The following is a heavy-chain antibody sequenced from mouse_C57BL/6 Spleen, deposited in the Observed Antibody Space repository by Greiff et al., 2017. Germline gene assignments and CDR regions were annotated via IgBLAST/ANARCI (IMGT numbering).Heavy chain of an antibody. CDR2: LYPGDGDT. CDR3: ARSGLGYYAMGY. J-gene: IGHJ4*01. Sequence: QVQLQQSGAELVTPGASVKISCKASGYAFSSYWMNWVKQRPGKGLEWIGQLYPGDGDTNYNGKFKGKATLTADKSSSTAYMQLSSLTSEDSTVYFCARSGLGYYAMGYWGQGTSVTGSS. V-gene: IGHV1-80*01. D-gene: IGHD3-3*01. CDR1: GYAFSSYW.